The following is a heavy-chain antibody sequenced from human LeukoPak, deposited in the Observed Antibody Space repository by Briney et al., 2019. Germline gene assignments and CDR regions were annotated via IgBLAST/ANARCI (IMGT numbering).Heavy chain of an antibody. CDR2: IWYDGSNK. CDR3: ARDRVVAAKIIGFDY. V-gene: IGHV3-33*01. CDR1: GFTFSSYG. Sequence: GGSLRLSCAASGFTFSSYGMHWVRQAPGKGLEWVAVIWYDGSNKYYADSVKGRFTISRDNSKNTLYLQMNSLRAEDTAVYYCARDRVVAAKIIGFDYWGQGTLVTVSS. J-gene: IGHJ4*02. D-gene: IGHD2-15*01.